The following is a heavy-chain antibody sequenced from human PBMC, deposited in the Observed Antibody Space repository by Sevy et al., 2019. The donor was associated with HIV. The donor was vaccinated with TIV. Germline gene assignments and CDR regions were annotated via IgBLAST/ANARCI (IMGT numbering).Heavy chain of an antibody. CDR1: GFTFSSYG. V-gene: IGHV3-33*01. D-gene: IGHD6-13*01. J-gene: IGHJ3*02. Sequence: GGSLRLSCAASGFTFSSYGMHWVRQAPGKGLEWVAVIWYDGSNKYYADSVKGRFTISRDNSKKTLYLQMNSLKAEDTAVNYCASLYSSSWYNAFDIWGQGTMVTVSS. CDR2: IWYDGSNK. CDR3: ASLYSSSWYNAFDI.